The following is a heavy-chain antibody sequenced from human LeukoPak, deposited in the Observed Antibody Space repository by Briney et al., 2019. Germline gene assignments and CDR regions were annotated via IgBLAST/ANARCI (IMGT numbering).Heavy chain of an antibody. V-gene: IGHV3-30*03. J-gene: IGHJ3*02. CDR3: ASDIPAKDAFDI. CDR2: ISYDGSNK. D-gene: IGHD6-25*01. CDR1: GFTFSSYG. Sequence: PGGSLRLSCAASGFTFSSYGMHWVRQAPGKGLEWVAVISYDGSNKYYADSVKGRFTISRDNAKNSLYLQMNSLRAEDTAVYYCASDIPAKDAFDIWGQGTMVTVSS.